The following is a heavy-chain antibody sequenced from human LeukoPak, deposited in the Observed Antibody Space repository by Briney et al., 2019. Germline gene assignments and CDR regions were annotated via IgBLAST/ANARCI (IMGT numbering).Heavy chain of an antibody. CDR2: IYSGGST. D-gene: IGHD2-15*01. CDR1: GFTVSSNY. Sequence: PGGSLRLSCAASGFTVSSNYMSWVRQAPGKGLEWVSVIYSGGSTYYADSVKGRFTISRDNSKNTLYLQMNSLRAEDTAVYYCARDHIVGYCSGGSCHSDYWGQGTLVTVSS. V-gene: IGHV3-66*01. CDR3: ARDHIVGYCSGGSCHSDY. J-gene: IGHJ4*02.